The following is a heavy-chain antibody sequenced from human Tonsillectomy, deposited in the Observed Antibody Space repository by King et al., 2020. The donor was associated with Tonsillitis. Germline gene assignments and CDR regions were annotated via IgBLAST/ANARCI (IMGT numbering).Heavy chain of an antibody. CDR2: ISESGDTT. V-gene: IGHV3-23*04. CDR3: AKQYLDAS. Sequence: VQLVESGGGLVQPGGSLRLSCAASGFTFSSYAMNWVRQAPGKGLEWLSSISESGDTTDYADSVEGRFTISRDNSRNTLYLQMNTLRAEDTAVYYCAKQYLDASWGQGALVTVSS. J-gene: IGHJ4*02. D-gene: IGHD4-11*01. CDR1: GFTFSSYA.